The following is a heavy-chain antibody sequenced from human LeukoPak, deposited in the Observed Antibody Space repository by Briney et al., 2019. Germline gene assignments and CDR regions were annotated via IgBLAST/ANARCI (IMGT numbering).Heavy chain of an antibody. D-gene: IGHD2-15*01. CDR2: ISGSGRST. Sequence: GGSLRLSCAASGLTFSSYAMTWVRQAPGKGLEWVSAISGSGRSTYYADSVKGRFTISRDNAKNSLYLQMNSLRAEDTAVYYCARVGVAAPFDYWGQGTLVTVSS. V-gene: IGHV3-23*01. CDR1: GLTFSSYA. CDR3: ARVGVAAPFDY. J-gene: IGHJ4*02.